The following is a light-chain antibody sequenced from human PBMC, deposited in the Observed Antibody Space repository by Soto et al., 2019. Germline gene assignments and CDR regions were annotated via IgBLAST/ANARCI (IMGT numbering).Light chain of an antibody. CDR2: DAS. CDR3: QQRST. V-gene: IGKV3-11*01. Sequence: EIVLTQSPATLSLSPGERATLSCRASQSVSSYLAWYQQKPGQAPRLLIYDASNRATGIPARFSGSGSGTDFTRTISGLQPENFALYYCQQRSTFGPGTKVDLK. CDR1: QSVSSY. J-gene: IGKJ3*01.